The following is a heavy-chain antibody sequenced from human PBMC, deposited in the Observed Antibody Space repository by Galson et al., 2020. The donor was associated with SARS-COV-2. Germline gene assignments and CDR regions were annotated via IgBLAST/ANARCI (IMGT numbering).Heavy chain of an antibody. CDR3: ARGAYGDYVTNYYYYGMDV. D-gene: IGHD4-17*01. CDR2: ISYDGSNK. Sequence: GGSLRLSCAASGFTFSSYAMHWVRQAPGKGLEWVAVISYDGSNKYYADSVKGRFTISRDNSKNTLYLQMNSLRAEDTAVYYCARGAYGDYVTNYYYYGMDVWGQGTTVTVSS. V-gene: IGHV3-30*04. CDR1: GFTFSSYA. J-gene: IGHJ6*02.